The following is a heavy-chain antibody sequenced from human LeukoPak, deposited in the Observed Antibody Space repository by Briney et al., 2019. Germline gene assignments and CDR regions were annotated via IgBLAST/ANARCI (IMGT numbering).Heavy chain of an antibody. CDR1: GGTFSSYA. J-gene: IGHJ6*03. CDR3: ARAPYSSGGSTNYYYYYYMDV. CDR2: INPIFGTA. Sequence: SVKVSCKASGGTFSSYAISWVRLAPGQGLEWMGGINPIFGTANYAQKFQGRVTITADESTSTAYMELSSLRSGDTAVYYCARAPYSSGGSTNYYYYYYMDVWGKGTTVTVSS. V-gene: IGHV1-69*01. D-gene: IGHD6-19*01.